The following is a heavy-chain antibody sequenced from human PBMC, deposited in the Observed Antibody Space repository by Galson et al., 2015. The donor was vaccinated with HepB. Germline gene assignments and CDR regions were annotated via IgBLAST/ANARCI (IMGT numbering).Heavy chain of an antibody. CDR1: GYSISSGYY. CDR3: ARDRDIIAAAGTQFDY. V-gene: IGHV4-38-2*02. J-gene: IGHJ4*02. D-gene: IGHD6-13*01. Sequence: ETLSLTCTVSGYSISSGYYWGWIRQPPGKGLEWIGSIYHSGSTYYNPSLKSRVTISVDTSKNPFSLTLRSVTAADTAVYYCARDRDIIAAAGTQFDYWGQGTLVTVSS. CDR2: IYHSGST.